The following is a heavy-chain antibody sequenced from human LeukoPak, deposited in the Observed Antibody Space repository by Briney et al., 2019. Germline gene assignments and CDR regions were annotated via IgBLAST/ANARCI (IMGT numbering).Heavy chain of an antibody. V-gene: IGHV3-30*18. CDR2: ISYDGSNK. CDR3: AKDINWYFDL. CDR1: GFTFSSYG. Sequence: GRSLRLSCATSGFTFSSYGMHWVRQAPGKGLEWVAVISYDGSNKYYADSVKGRFTISRDNSKNTLYLQMNSLRVEDTAVYYCAKDINWYFDLWGRGTLVTVSS. J-gene: IGHJ2*01.